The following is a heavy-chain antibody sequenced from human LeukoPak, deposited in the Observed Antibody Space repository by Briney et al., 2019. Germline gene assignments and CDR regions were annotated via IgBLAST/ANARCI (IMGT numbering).Heavy chain of an antibody. CDR1: GYSFSSYW. CDR2: IDLSDSYT. CDR3: ARHYPPGNWLDP. D-gene: IGHD3-10*01. V-gene: IGHV5-10-1*01. J-gene: IGHJ5*02. Sequence: GESLKISCQGSGYSFSSYWITWVRQMPGKGLEWMGRIDLSDSYTSYSPPFQGHVTISADKSISTAFLEWSSLRASDIAIYYCARHYPPGNWLDPWGQGTLVTVSS.